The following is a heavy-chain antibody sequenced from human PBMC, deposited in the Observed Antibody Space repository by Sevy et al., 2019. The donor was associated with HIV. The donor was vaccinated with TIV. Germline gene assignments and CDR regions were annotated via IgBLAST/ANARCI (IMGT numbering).Heavy chain of an antibody. D-gene: IGHD1-1*01. V-gene: IGHV4-61*03. CDR2: IYKGVST. CDR3: ATNQGYPGYWCDP. CDR1: GGSVYSGVSY. Sequence: SETLSLTCSVSGGSVYSGVSYWSWIRQSPGKGLEWIAYIYKGVSTNYNPSLKSRVTISGDTSKNHFSLKLSSVTAADTAVYYCATNQGYPGYWCDPWGQGTPVTVSS. J-gene: IGHJ5*02.